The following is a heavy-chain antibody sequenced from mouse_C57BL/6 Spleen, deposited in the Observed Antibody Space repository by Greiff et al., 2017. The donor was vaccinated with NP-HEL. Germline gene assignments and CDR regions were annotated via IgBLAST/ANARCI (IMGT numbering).Heavy chain of an antibody. V-gene: IGHV1-19*01. Sequence: VQLKQSGPVLVKPGASVKMSCKASGYTFTDYYMNWVKQSHGKSLEWIGVINPYNGGTSYNQKFKGKATLTVDKSSSTAYMELNSLTSEDSAVYYCARGSTMVFFDYWGQGTTLTVSS. CDR3: ARGSTMVFFDY. D-gene: IGHD2-2*01. CDR2: INPYNGGT. J-gene: IGHJ2*01. CDR1: GYTFTDYY.